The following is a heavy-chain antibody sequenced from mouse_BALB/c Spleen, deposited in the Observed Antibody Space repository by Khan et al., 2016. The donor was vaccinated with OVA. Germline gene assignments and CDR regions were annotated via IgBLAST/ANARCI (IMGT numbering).Heavy chain of an antibody. Sequence: EVELVESGGDLVKPGGSLKLSCAASGFTFSTYGMSWVRQTPDKRLEWVATVSTGGGYPYYPDSLKGRFTISMETATNTPYLPMSSLKSEDTAMVSCARLAYYYYSEGFAYWGQGTLVTVSA. D-gene: IGHD1-1*01. CDR3: ARLAYYYYSEGFAY. CDR1: GFTFSTYG. V-gene: IGHV5-6*01. J-gene: IGHJ3*01. CDR2: VSTGGGYP.